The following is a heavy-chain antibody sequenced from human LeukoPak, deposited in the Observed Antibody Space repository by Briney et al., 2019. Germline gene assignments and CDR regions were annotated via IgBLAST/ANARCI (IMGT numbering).Heavy chain of an antibody. Sequence: SETLSLTCAVSGGSISSSSYYWGWIRQPPGKGLEWIGSIYYSGRTYYNPSLKSRVTISVDTSKNQFSLKLSSVTAADTAVYYCASPFYDILTGSFPFDIWGQGTMVTVSS. V-gene: IGHV4-39*01. D-gene: IGHD3-9*01. CDR2: IYYSGRT. J-gene: IGHJ3*02. CDR3: ASPFYDILTGSFPFDI. CDR1: GGSISSSSYY.